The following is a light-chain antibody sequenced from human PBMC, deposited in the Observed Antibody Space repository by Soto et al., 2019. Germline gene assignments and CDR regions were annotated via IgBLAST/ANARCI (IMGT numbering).Light chain of an antibody. Sequence: QSALTQPASVSGSPGQSITISCTGTSSDFGGYNHVSWYQQHPGKAPKLMIFEVNNRPSGVSNRFSGSKSGNTASLTISGLQADDEADYYCSSYTSSNTCVFGTGTKLTVL. CDR2: EVN. CDR1: SSDFGGYNH. CDR3: SSYTSSNTCV. V-gene: IGLV2-14*01. J-gene: IGLJ1*01.